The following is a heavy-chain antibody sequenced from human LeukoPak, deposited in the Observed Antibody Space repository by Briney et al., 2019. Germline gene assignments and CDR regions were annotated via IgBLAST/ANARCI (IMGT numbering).Heavy chain of an antibody. CDR2: IRGDGGVT. D-gene: IGHD4/OR15-4a*01. V-gene: IGHV3-43*02. CDR1: GFTFEDYG. J-gene: IGHJ4*02. Sequence: GGSLRLSCAASGFTFEDYGMHWARQPPGKGRGWVSFIRGDGGVTYYGDSVKGRFTVSRDNSEDSLYLQMDRLRAEDTAFYYCVKDGPVLSFWAQGTLVTVSS. CDR3: VKDGPVLSF.